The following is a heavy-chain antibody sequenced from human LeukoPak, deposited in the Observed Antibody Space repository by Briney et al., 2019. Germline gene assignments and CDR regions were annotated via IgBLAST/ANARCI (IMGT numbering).Heavy chain of an antibody. J-gene: IGHJ4*02. V-gene: IGHV3-23*01. CDR2: ISGSGGST. CDR3: XXXXXXXXATYYFDY. CDR1: GFTFSNFA. Sequence: GGSLRLSCAASGFTFSNFAMSWVRQAPGKGLEWVSVISGSGGSTYYADSVKGRFTISRDNSKNTLYLQMNSLRAEDTAVYYXXXXXXXXXATYYFDYWGQGTLVTVSS. D-gene: IGHD2-2*01.